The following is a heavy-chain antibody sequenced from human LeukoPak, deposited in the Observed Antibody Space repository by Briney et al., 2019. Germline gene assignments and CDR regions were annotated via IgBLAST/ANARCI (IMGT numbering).Heavy chain of an antibody. V-gene: IGHV3-21*01. Sequence: GGSLRLSCAASGFTFSNFGMHSVRQAPGKGLEWVSSLSSTSSHKHYRDSLKGRFTISRDNAEDSLYLQMNSLRAEDTAVYYCTRAKVEGSRWSYDNNWFDPWGQGTLVTVSS. CDR1: GFTFSNFG. CDR2: LSSTSSHK. J-gene: IGHJ5*02. D-gene: IGHD6-19*01. CDR3: TRAKVEGSRWSYDNNWFDP.